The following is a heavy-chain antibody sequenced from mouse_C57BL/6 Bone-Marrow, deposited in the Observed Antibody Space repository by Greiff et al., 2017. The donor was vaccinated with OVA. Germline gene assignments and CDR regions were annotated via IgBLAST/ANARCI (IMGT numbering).Heavy chain of an antibody. CDR1: GYTFTSYG. Sequence: VKLQQSGAELARPGASVKLSCKASGYTFTSYGISWVKQRTGQGLEWIGEIYPRSGNTYYNEKFKGKATLTADKSSSTAYMELRSLTSEDSAVYFCARCSSYWYFDVWGTGTTVTVSS. D-gene: IGHD1-1*01. CDR3: ARCSSYWYFDV. V-gene: IGHV1-81*01. J-gene: IGHJ1*03. CDR2: IYPRSGNT.